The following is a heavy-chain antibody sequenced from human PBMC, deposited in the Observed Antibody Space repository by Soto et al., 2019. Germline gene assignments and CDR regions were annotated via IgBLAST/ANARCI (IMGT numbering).Heavy chain of an antibody. CDR3: ARTIAADFNWFDP. Sequence: QLQESGPGLVKPSGTLSLTCAVSGGSISSTKWWSWVRQPPGKGLEWIGEIYHSGSTNYNPSLKSRVTISVDNSKNQFSLKLSSVTAADTAVYYCARTIAADFNWFDPWGQGTLVTVSS. D-gene: IGHD6-13*01. CDR2: IYHSGST. V-gene: IGHV4-4*02. CDR1: GGSISSTKW. J-gene: IGHJ5*02.